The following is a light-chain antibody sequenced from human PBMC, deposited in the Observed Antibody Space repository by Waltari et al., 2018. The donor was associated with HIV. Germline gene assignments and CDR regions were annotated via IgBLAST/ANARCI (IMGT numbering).Light chain of an antibody. CDR2: EVT. J-gene: IGLJ3*02. Sequence: QSALTQPASMSGSPGQSITISCTGPSSDVNDYNYVSWYQHHPDKDPKVIIYEVTRRPSGVSNRFSGSKSGNTASLTISGLLPEDEAEYFCVSYISRSTPEFGGGTKLTVL. CDR3: VSYISRSTPE. CDR1: SSDVNDYNY. V-gene: IGLV2-14*01.